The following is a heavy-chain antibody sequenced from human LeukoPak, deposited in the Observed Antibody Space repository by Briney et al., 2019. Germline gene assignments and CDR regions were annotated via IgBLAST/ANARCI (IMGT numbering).Heavy chain of an antibody. V-gene: IGHV1-18*01. CDR1: GYTFTSYG. Sequence: ASVKVSCKASGYTFTSYGISWVGQAPGQGLEWMGWISAYNGNTNYAQKLQGRVTTTTDTSTSTAYMELRSLRSDDTAVYYCARVVDGYNPNDYWGQGTLVTVSS. D-gene: IGHD5-24*01. J-gene: IGHJ4*02. CDR3: ARVVDGYNPNDY. CDR2: ISAYNGNT.